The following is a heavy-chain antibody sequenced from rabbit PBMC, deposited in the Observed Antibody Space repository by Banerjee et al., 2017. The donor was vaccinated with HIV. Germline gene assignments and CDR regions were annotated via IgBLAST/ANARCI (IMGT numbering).Heavy chain of an antibody. D-gene: IGHD8-1*01. CDR3: VREGAGSSYFGAL. V-gene: IGHV1S47*01. CDR2: TVLDYGGT. CDR1: GIDFSRRG. Sequence: QEQLVESGGGLATLGGSLKLTCKASGIDFSRRGISWVRQAPGKGLEWIAYTVLDYGGTDYASWVNGRFTISLDNAQNTVFLQMTSLTAADTATYFCVREGAGSSYFGALWGPGTLVTVS. J-gene: IGHJ4*01.